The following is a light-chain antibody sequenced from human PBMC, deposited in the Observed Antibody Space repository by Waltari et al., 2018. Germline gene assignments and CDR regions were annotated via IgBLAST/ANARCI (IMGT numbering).Light chain of an antibody. V-gene: IGLV1-51*01. CDR3: ATWDNGLNEVV. CDR1: ISTLGNYY. CDR2: DNN. J-gene: IGLJ2*01. Sequence: QSVLMPPPSVSRAPGQKVTIYCSGSISTLGNYYVSWYHQLPGAAPKLLIYDNNKRPSGIPDRFSASKSGTSATLGITGLQVGDEADYYCATWDNGLNEVVFGGGTKLTVL.